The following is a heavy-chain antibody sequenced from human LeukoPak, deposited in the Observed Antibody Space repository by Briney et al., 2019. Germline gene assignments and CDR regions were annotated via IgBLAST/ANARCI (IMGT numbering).Heavy chain of an antibody. CDR1: GGSINNDY. CDR3: ARVMASSGYDY. CDR2: INHSGST. V-gene: IGHV4-34*01. D-gene: IGHD5-12*01. J-gene: IGHJ4*02. Sequence: SETLSLTCSVSGGSINNDYWSWIRQPPGKGLEWIGEINHSGSTNYNPSLKSRVTISVDTSKNQFSLKLSSVTAADTAVYYCARVMASSGYDYWGQGTLVTVSS.